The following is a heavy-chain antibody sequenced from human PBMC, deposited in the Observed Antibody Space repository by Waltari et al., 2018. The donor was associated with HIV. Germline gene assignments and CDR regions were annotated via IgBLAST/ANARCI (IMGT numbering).Heavy chain of an antibody. CDR3: ASSSDGGRN. V-gene: IGHV1-2*02. J-gene: IGHJ1*01. CDR1: GYTFTAYY. Sequence: QVQLVQSGAEVKKPGASVKVSCKASGYTFTAYYIHWVRQAPGQGLEWMGWINPNNGVTKYAQKFQGRVTMTRDTPMSTAYMEMSSLIADDAAVIYCASSSDGGRNWGQGTLVTVSS. CDR2: INPNNGVT.